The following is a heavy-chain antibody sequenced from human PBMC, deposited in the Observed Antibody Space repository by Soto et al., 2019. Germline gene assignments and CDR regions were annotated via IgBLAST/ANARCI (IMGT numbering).Heavy chain of an antibody. CDR3: ARDVAAADY. D-gene: IGHD6-13*01. CDR1: GYTFTSYA. V-gene: IGHV1-3*05. J-gene: IGHJ4*02. Sequence: QVQLVQSGAEEKKPGASVKVSCKASGYTFTSYAMHWVRQAPGHRLEWMGWINAGNGNTKYSQKIQGRVTITRDTSASTAYMELSSMRYEDTAVYYCARDVAAADYWGQGTLVTVSS. CDR2: INAGNGNT.